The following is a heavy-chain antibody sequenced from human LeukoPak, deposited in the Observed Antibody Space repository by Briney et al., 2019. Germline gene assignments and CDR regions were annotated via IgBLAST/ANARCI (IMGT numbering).Heavy chain of an antibody. V-gene: IGHV3-21*01. D-gene: IGHD5-18*01. J-gene: IGHJ4*02. Sequence: GGSLRLSCEASGFTFSSYSMNWVRQAPGKGLEWVASISSSSSYIYYADSVKGRFTISRDNAKNSLYLQMNSLRAEDTAVYYCAREGSGYSYGLAYYFDYWGQGTLVTVSS. CDR1: GFTFSSYS. CDR3: AREGSGYSYGLAYYFDY. CDR2: ISSSSSYI.